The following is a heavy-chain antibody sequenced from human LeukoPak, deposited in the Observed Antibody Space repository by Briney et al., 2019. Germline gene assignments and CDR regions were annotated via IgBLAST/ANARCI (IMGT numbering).Heavy chain of an antibody. D-gene: IGHD1-1*01. CDR1: GYTFTSYG. J-gene: IGHJ4*02. V-gene: IGHV1-18*01. CDR3: ARHEFAGTHYFDY. CDR2: ISVYNGNT. Sequence: ASVKVSCKASGYTFTSYGISWVRQAPGQGLEWMGWISVYNGNTNYAQKLQGRVTMTTDTSTSTAYMDLRSLGSDDTAVYYCARHEFAGTHYFDYWGQGTLVTVSS.